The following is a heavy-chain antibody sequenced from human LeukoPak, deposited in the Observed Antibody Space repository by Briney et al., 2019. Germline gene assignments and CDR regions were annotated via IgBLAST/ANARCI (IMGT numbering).Heavy chain of an antibody. D-gene: IGHD3-22*01. J-gene: IGHJ3*02. Sequence: SETLSLTCTVSGGSTSSHYWSWIRQPPGKGLEWIGYIYYSGSTNYNPSLKSRVTISVDTSKNQFSLKLSSVTAADTAVYYCARGRSSSGYYFDAFDIWGQGTMVTVSS. CDR1: GGSTSSHY. V-gene: IGHV4-59*11. CDR2: IYYSGST. CDR3: ARGRSSSGYYFDAFDI.